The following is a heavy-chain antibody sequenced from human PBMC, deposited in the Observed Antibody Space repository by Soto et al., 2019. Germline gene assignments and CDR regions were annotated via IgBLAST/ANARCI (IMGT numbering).Heavy chain of an antibody. CDR2: IWDDGSNK. D-gene: IGHD6-19*01. Sequence: QVQLVESGGGVVQPGRSLRLSCAASGFTFSSYGMHWVRQAPGKGLEWVAVIWDDGSNKYYADSVKGRFTISRDNSKNTLYLQMNGLRVEDRAVYYCARDHLQWLGNGAFDIWGQGTMVTVSS. CDR3: ARDHLQWLGNGAFDI. V-gene: IGHV3-33*01. CDR1: GFTFSSYG. J-gene: IGHJ3*02.